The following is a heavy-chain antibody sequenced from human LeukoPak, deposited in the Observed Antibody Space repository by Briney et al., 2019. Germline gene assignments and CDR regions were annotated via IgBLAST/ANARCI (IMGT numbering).Heavy chain of an antibody. CDR2: IYHSGST. Sequence: SGTLSLTCAVSGGSISSSNWWSWVRQPPGKGLEWIGEIYHSGSTNYNPSLKSRVTISVDKSKNQFSLKLSSVSAADTAVYYCARDRWFGEPNYYYYGMDVWGQGTTVTVSS. CDR3: ARDRWFGEPNYYYYGMDV. D-gene: IGHD3-10*01. V-gene: IGHV4-4*02. CDR1: GGSISSSNW. J-gene: IGHJ6*02.